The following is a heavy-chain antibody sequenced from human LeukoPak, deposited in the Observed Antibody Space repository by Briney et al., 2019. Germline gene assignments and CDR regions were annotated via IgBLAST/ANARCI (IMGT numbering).Heavy chain of an antibody. D-gene: IGHD3-10*01. Sequence: ASVTVSCKASGYTFIGYCMHCVRQAPGQGLERMGWINPSGGSTTYAQKFQGRVTMTRDTSTGTVYMELSSLRSEDTAVYYCARGGIFDYWGQGTLVNVSS. J-gene: IGHJ4*02. CDR2: INPSGGST. V-gene: IGHV1-46*01. CDR1: GYTFIGYC. CDR3: ARGGIFDY.